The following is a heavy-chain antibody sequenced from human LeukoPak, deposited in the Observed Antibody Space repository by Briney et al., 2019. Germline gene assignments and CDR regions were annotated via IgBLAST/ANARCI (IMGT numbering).Heavy chain of an antibody. CDR1: GYTFTSYA. J-gene: IGHJ4*02. CDR2: IIPIFGTA. V-gene: IGHV1-69*13. Sequence: GASVKVSCKASGYTFTSYAISWVRQAPGQGLEWMGGIIPIFGTANYAQKFQGRVTITADESTSTAYMELSSLRSEDTAVYYCARVASDSSGCYYLIDYWGQGTLVTVSS. D-gene: IGHD3-22*01. CDR3: ARVASDSSGCYYLIDY.